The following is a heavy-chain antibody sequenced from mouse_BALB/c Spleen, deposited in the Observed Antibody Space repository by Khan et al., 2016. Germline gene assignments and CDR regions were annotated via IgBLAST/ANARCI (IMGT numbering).Heavy chain of an antibody. CDR1: GFNIKDYY. Sequence: VQLKQSGAELVRSGASVKLSCTASGFNIKDYYMHWVKQRPEQGLEWIGWIDPENGDTEYAPKFQGKATMTADTSSNTAYLPLSSLTSEDTAVYYCNSCEYNARDDWGPGNSVTVSS. CDR2: IDPENGDT. CDR3: NSCEYNARDD. V-gene: IGHV14-4*02. J-gene: IGHJ4*01.